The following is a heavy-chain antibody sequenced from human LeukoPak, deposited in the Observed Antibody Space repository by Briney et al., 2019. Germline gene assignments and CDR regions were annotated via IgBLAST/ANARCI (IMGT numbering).Heavy chain of an antibody. CDR3: ARDEEYSSAGYNWFDP. Sequence: GASVKVSCKASGYTFTGYYMHWVRQAPGQGLEWMGWINPNSGGTNYAQKFQGRVTMTRDTSISTAYMELSRLRSDDTAVYYCARDEEYSSAGYNWFDPWGQGTLVTVSS. D-gene: IGHD6-19*01. J-gene: IGHJ5*02. CDR1: GYTFTGYY. CDR2: INPNSGGT. V-gene: IGHV1-2*02.